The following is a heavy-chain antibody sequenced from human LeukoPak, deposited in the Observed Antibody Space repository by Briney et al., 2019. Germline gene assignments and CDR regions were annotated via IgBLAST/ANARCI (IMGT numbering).Heavy chain of an antibody. V-gene: IGHV1-69*06. CDR2: IIPIFGTA. Sequence: GSSVKVSCKASGGTFSSYAISWVRQAPGQGLEWMGGIIPIFGTANYAQKFQGRVTITADKSTSTAYMELRSLRSDDTAVYYCAREGGSYYLNWFDPWGQGTLVTVSS. CDR1: GGTFSSYA. D-gene: IGHD1-26*01. J-gene: IGHJ5*02. CDR3: AREGGSYYLNWFDP.